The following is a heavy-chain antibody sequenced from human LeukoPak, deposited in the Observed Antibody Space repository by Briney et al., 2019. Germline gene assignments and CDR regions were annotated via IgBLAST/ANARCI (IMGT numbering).Heavy chain of an antibody. D-gene: IGHD2-2*01. CDR1: GGSFSGYY. CDR3: ARGLPGLGYCSSTSCSRNYYYYYMDV. J-gene: IGHJ6*03. CDR2: INHSGST. Sequence: PSETLSLTCAVYGGSFSGYYWSWIRQPPGKGLEWIGEINHSGSTNYNPSLKSRVTISVDTSKNQFSLKLSSVTAADTAVYYCARGLPGLGYCSSTSCSRNYYYYYMDVWGKGTTVTVSS. V-gene: IGHV4-34*01.